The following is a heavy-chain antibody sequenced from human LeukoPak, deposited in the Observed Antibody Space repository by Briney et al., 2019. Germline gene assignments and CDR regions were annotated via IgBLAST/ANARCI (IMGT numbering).Heavy chain of an antibody. Sequence: SETLSLTCAVYGGSFSGYYWSWIRQPPGKGLEWIGEINHSGSTNYNPSLKSRVTISVDTSKNQFSLKLSSVTAADTAVYYCASTVTSAGDFDYWGQGTLATVSS. V-gene: IGHV4-34*01. J-gene: IGHJ4*02. CDR1: GGSFSGYY. D-gene: IGHD4-11*01. CDR2: INHSGST. CDR3: ASTVTSAGDFDY.